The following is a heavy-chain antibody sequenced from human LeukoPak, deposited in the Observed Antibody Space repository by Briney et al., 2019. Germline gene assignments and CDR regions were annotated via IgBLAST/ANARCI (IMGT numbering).Heavy chain of an antibody. J-gene: IGHJ4*02. Sequence: PSETLSLTCTVSGASVRSYYWNWIRQPPGKTLEWIGYVYYSGRTNYNPSLTLKSRLTISIDTSKSQFSLKLTSVTAADTAVYYCARGSIAAPGDFDYWGQGTLVTVSS. D-gene: IGHD6-13*01. CDR3: ARGSIAAPGDFDY. CDR1: GASVRSYY. V-gene: IGHV4-59*02. CDR2: VYYSGRT.